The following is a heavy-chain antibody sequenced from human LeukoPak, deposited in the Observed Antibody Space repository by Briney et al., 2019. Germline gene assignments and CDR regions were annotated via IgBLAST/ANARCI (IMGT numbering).Heavy chain of an antibody. CDR2: ISSSSTTM. Sequence: PGGSLRLSCAASGFTFSSYSMNWVRQAPGKGLEWVSYISSSSTTMYSADSVKGRFTISRDNGKNSLYLQMNSLRAEDTAVYYCARDYGGAAAADWGQGTLVTVSS. V-gene: IGHV3-48*04. D-gene: IGHD6-13*01. CDR1: GFTFSSYS. J-gene: IGHJ4*02. CDR3: ARDYGGAAAAD.